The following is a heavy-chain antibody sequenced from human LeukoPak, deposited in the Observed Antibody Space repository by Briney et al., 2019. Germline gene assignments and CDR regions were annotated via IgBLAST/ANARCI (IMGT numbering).Heavy chain of an antibody. CDR3: ARDKGAAGSDF. D-gene: IGHD6-13*01. CDR1: GYTFTGYY. CDR2: INFHTGDT. J-gene: IGHJ4*02. V-gene: IGHV1-2*02. Sequence: ASVKVSCKASGYTFTGYYMHWVRQAPGQGLEWMGWINFHTGDTNYGQKFQGRVTMTRDTSMSTAYMELSRLRSDDTAVYYCARDKGAAGSDFWGQGTLVTVSS.